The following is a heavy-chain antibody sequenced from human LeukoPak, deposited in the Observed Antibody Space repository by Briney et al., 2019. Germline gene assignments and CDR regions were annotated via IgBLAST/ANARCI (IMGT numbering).Heavy chain of an antibody. CDR2: IYTSGST. V-gene: IGHV4-4*08. D-gene: IGHD4-23*01. J-gene: IGHJ4*02. Sequence: SETLSLTCNVSGGSIRGYYWSWIRQPPGKGLEWIGYIYTSGSTNYNPSLKSRVTMSVDTSKNQFSLKLSSVTAADTAVYYCARDTRGGNSFFYYFDYWGQGTLVTVSS. CDR3: ARDTRGGNSFFYYFDY. CDR1: GGSIRGYY.